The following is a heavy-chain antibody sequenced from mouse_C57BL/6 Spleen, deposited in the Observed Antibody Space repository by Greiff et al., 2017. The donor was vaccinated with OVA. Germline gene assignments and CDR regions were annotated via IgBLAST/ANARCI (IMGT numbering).Heavy chain of an antibody. CDR1: GYTFTSYW. V-gene: IGHV1-72*01. Sequence: QVHVKQSGAELVKPGASVKLSCKASGYTFTSYWMHWVKQRPGRGLEWIGRIDPNSGGTKYNEKFKSKATMTVDKPSSTAYMQLSSLTSEDSAVYYCARCGDYDSYYAMDYWGQGTSVTVSS. D-gene: IGHD2-4*01. J-gene: IGHJ4*01. CDR3: ARCGDYDSYYAMDY. CDR2: IDPNSGGT.